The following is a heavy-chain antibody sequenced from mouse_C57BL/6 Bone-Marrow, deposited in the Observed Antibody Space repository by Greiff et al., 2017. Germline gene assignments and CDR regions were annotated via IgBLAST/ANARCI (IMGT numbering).Heavy chain of an antibody. J-gene: IGHJ2*01. CDR2: IYPGGGYT. CDR1: GYTFTNYW. CDR3: ARWDGSERYFDY. D-gene: IGHD2-2*01. V-gene: IGHV1-63*01. Sequence: QVQLKESGAELVRPGTSVKMSCKASGYTFTNYWIGWAKQRPGHGLEWIGDIYPGGGYTNYNEKFKGKATLTADKSSSTAYMQFSSLTSEDSAIYYCARWDGSERYFDYWGQGTTLTVSS.